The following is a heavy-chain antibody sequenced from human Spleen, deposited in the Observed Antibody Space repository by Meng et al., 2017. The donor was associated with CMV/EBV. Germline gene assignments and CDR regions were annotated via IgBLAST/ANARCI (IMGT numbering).Heavy chain of an antibody. V-gene: IGHV3-11*01. Sequence: ASGFTCSDYYMSWIRQAPGKGLEWVSYISSSGSTIYYADSVKGRFTISRDNAKNSLYLQMNSLRAEDTAVYYCATYRNYDFWSGLDYWGQGTLVTVSS. CDR2: ISSSGSTI. J-gene: IGHJ4*02. D-gene: IGHD3-3*01. CDR1: GFTCSDYY. CDR3: ATYRNYDFWSGLDY.